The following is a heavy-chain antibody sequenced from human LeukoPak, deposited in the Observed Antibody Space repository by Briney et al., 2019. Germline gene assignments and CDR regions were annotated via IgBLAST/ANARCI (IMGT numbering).Heavy chain of an antibody. V-gene: IGHV3-23*01. CDR1: GFTFSSYT. CDR3: ATTPPTGEQWLVLVEDLAYFDY. CDR2: ISGSGGST. J-gene: IGHJ4*02. D-gene: IGHD6-19*01. Sequence: GGSLRLSCAASGFTFSSYTMNWVRQAPGKGLEWVSAISGSGGSTYYADSVKGRFTISRDNSKTTLYLQMNSMRAEDTAVYYCATTPPTGEQWLVLVEDLAYFDYWGQGTLVTVSS.